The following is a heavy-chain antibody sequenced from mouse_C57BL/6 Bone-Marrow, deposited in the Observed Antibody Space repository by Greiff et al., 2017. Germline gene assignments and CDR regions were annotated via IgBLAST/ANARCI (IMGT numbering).Heavy chain of an antibody. V-gene: IGHV1-69*01. Sequence: QVQLQQPGAELVMPGASVKLSCKASGYTFTSYWMHWVKQRPGQGLEWIGEIDPSDSYTNYNQKFKGKSTLTVDKSSSTAYMQLSSLTSEDSAVYYCTREDGYCAMAYWGQGTSVTVSS. D-gene: IGHD2-3*01. CDR3: TREDGYCAMAY. J-gene: IGHJ4*01. CDR2: IDPSDSYT. CDR1: GYTFTSYW.